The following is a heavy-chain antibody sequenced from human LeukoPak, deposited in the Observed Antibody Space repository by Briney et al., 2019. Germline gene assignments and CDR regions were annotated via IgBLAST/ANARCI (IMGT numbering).Heavy chain of an antibody. J-gene: IGHJ6*03. CDR1: GGSISSYY. V-gene: IGHV4-59*01. CDR3: ARDRGFFTSTSRHTRYYMDV. CDR2: IYYSGST. D-gene: IGHD2-2*01. Sequence: SETLPLTCTVSGGSISSYYWSWIRQPPGEGLEWIGYIYYSGSTNYNPSLKSRVTISVDTSKNQFSLKLSSVTAADTAVYYCARDRGFFTSTSRHTRYYMDVWGKGTTVTVSS.